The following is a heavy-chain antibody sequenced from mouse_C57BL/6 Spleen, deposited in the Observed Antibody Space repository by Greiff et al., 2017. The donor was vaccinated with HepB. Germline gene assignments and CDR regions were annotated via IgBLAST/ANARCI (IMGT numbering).Heavy chain of an antibody. CDR1: GYSFTGYY. J-gene: IGHJ3*01. CDR3: ATIMFAY. V-gene: IGHV1-42*01. Sequence: EVKLQESGPELVKPGASVKISCKASGYSFTGYYMNWVKQSPEKSLEWIGEINPSTGGTTYNQKFKAKATLTVDKSSSTAYMQLKSLTSEDSAVYYCATIMFAYWGQGTLVTVSA. CDR2: INPSTGGT.